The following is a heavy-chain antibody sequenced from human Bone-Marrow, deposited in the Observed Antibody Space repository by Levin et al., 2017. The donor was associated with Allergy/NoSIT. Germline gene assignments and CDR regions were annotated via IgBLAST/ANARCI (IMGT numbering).Heavy chain of an antibody. V-gene: IGHV4-39*01. CDR1: GGSISSSSYY. Sequence: GSLRLSCTVSGGSISSSSYYWGWIRQPPGKGLEWIGSIYYSGSTYYNPSLKSRVTISVDTSKNQFSLKLSSVTAADTAVYYCARHGGYYYYYMDVWGKGTTVTVSS. CDR2: IYYSGST. J-gene: IGHJ6*03. CDR3: ARHGGYYYYYMDV.